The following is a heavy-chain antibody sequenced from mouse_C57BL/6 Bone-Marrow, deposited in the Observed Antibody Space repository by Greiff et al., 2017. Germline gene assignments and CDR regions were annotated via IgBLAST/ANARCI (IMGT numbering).Heavy chain of an antibody. CDR1: GYTFTDYY. D-gene: IGHD1-1*02. V-gene: IGHV1-77*01. Sequence: QVQLQQSGAELVKPGASVKISCKASGYTFTDYYINWVKQRPGQGLEWIGKIGPGSGSTSYNEKFKGKATLTADKSSSTAYMQLSSLTSEDSAVYVSAREHRVDYYAMDYWGQGTSVTVSS. CDR2: IGPGSGST. CDR3: AREHRVDYYAMDY. J-gene: IGHJ4*01.